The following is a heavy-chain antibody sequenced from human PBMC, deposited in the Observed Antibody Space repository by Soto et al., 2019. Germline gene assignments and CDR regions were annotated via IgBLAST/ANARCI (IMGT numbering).Heavy chain of an antibody. CDR3: ARAGGDNPRALDY. V-gene: IGHV1-18*04. D-gene: IGHD4-17*01. CDR1: GYTFTNYG. J-gene: IGHJ4*02. CDR2: ISAYSGDT. Sequence: QVQLVQSGAEVKKPGASVKVSCKASGYTFTNYGFSWVRQAPGQGLEWMGWISAYSGDTKYAQKLQGRVTMTTDTSTSAADMELRSLISDDTAVYYCARAGGDNPRALDYWCQGTLVTVSP.